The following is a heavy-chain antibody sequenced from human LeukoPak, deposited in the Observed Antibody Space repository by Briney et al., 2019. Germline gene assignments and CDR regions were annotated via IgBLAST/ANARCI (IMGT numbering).Heavy chain of an antibody. J-gene: IGHJ4*02. CDR1: GFTFSTTG. V-gene: IGHV3-30*02. Sequence: GGSLRLSCAASGFTFSTTGMHWVRQAPGKGLEWVAFIRLDGSSKYYADSVKGQFIISRDNSKNTLYLQMNSLRADDTAVYYCAKGTGLSSFDYWGQGTLVTVSS. CDR2: IRLDGSSK. CDR3: AKGTGLSSFDY.